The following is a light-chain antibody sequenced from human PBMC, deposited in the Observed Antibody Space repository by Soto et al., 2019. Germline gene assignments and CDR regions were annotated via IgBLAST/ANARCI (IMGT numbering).Light chain of an antibody. V-gene: IGLV2-14*01. CDR1: STDVGHYNY. CDR3: SSYTASNTEV. Sequence: HSALTQPASVSGSPGQSITISCTGTSTDVGHYNYVSWYQQHPGKAPKLIIYEVTNRPSGVSNRFSGSKSGNTASLTISGLQAEDESDYYCSSYTASNTEVFGSGTKLTVL. J-gene: IGLJ1*01. CDR2: EVT.